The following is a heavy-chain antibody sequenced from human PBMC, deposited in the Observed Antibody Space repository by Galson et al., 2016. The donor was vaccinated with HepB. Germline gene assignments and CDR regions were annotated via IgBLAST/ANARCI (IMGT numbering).Heavy chain of an antibody. CDR3: ARDTTYFDF. CDR1: GGSITPSNW. D-gene: IGHD1-1*01. CDR2: IYYRGTT. J-gene: IGHJ4*02. V-gene: IGHV4-4*02. Sequence: SETLSLTCAIYGGSITPSNWWSWVRQPPGKGLEWIGEIYYRGTTNYNPSLKSRVTISIDKSKNQFSLMLTSVTAADTAVYYCARDTTYFDFWGQGMLVTVSS.